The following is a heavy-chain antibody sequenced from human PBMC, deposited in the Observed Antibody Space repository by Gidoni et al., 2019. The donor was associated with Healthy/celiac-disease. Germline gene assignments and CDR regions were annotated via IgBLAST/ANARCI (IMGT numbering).Heavy chain of an antibody. V-gene: IGHV3-21*01. D-gene: IGHD2-2*01. CDR1: GFTFSSYS. CDR3: AREGSFVVVPAASDY. J-gene: IGHJ4*02. CDR2: ISRSSSYI. Sequence: EVQLVESGGGLVKPGGSLRLSCAASGFTFSSYSMNCVRQAPGKGLEWVPSISRSSSYIYYADSVKGRFTISRDNAKNSLYLQMNSLRAEDTAVYYCAREGSFVVVPAASDYWGQGTLVTVSS.